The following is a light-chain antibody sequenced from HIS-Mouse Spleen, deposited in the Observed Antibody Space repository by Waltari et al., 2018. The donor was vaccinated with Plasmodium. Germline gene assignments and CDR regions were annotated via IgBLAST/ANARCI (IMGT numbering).Light chain of an antibody. V-gene: IGKV1-39*01. Sequence: DIQMTQSTSSLSAAVGDRVTITFRASQSISSYLNWYQQKPGKAPKLLIYAASSLQSGVPSRFSGSGSGTDFTLTISSLQPEDFATYYCQQNYNTWTFGQGTKVEIK. CDR2: AAS. J-gene: IGKJ1*01. CDR3: QQNYNTWT. CDR1: QSISSY.